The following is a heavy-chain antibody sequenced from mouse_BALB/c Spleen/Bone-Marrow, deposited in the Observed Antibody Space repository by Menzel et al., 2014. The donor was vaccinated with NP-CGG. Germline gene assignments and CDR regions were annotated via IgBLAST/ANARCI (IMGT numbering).Heavy chain of an antibody. CDR3: ARYYYLTMDY. J-gene: IGHJ4*01. V-gene: IGHV14-3*02. CDR1: GFNIKDTY. D-gene: IGHD1-1*01. Sequence: EVQLQQSGAELVKPGASVKLSCTASGFNIKDTYMHWVKQRPEQGLEWIGRIDPANGNTKCDPKFQGRATVTADTSSSTAYLQLSSLTSEDTAVYYCARYYYLTMDYWGQGTSVTVSS. CDR2: IDPANGNT.